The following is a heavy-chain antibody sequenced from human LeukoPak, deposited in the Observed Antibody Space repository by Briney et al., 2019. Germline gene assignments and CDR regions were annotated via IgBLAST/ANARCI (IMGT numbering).Heavy chain of an antibody. CDR3: ARGNPTMATITFDY. CDR1: GGSISSGGYS. V-gene: IGHV4-30-2*01. D-gene: IGHD5-24*01. J-gene: IGHJ4*02. Sequence: PSQTLSLTCAVSGGSISSGGYSWSWIRQPPGKGLEWIGYIYHSGSTYYNPSLKSRVTISVDRSKNQFSLKLSSVTAADTAVYYCARGNPTMATITFDYWGRGTLVTVSS. CDR2: IYHSGST.